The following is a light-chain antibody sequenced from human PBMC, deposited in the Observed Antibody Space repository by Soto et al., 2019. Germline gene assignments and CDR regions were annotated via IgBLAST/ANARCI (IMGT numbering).Light chain of an antibody. CDR2: EAS. V-gene: IGKV1-5*03. J-gene: IGKJ1*01. CDR1: QSIGTS. CDR3: QQYRHMRT. Sequence: DVQMTQSPSTLSASVGDRVTIACRASQSIGTSLAWYQQKAGKAPKLLIYEASNLESGVPSRFSGSGSGTEFTLTISSLQPDDFATYSCQQYRHMRTFGQGTKVEI.